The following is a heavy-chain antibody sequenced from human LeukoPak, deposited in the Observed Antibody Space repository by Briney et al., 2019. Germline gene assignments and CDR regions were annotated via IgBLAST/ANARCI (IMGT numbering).Heavy chain of an antibody. D-gene: IGHD3-16*02. CDR3: ARDRYMGSAYFDY. CDR1: GGSITSYL. Sequence: SETLSLTCTVSGGSITSYLWSWIRQPPGKALEWIGNIYYSGSTNYNPSLKSRVTISVDTSKNQFTLKLSSVTAADTAVYYCARDRYMGSAYFDYWGQGALVTVSS. V-gene: IGHV4-59*01. J-gene: IGHJ4*02. CDR2: IYYSGST.